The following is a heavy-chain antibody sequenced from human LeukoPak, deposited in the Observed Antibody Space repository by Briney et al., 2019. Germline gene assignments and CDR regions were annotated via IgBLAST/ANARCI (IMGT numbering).Heavy chain of an antibody. CDR1: GFTFSSYA. CDR2: ISYDGSNK. CDR3: AKGGYCSSTSCYGVDAFDI. V-gene: IGHV3-30*18. Sequence: GGSLRLSCAASGFTFSSYAMSWVRQAPGKGLEWVAVISYDGSNKYYADSVKGRFTISRDNAKNSLYLQMNSLRAEDTAVYYCAKGGYCSSTSCYGVDAFDIWGQGTMVTVSS. D-gene: IGHD2-2*01. J-gene: IGHJ3*02.